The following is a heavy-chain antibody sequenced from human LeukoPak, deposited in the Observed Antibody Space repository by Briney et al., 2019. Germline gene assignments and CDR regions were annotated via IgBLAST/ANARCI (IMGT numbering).Heavy chain of an antibody. CDR3: ARGGYCSSTSCPPYY. V-gene: IGHV1-69*01. Sequence: SVKVSCKASGGTFISYAISWVRQAPGQGLEWMGGIIPIFGTANYAQKFQGRVTITADESTSTAYMELSSLRSEDTAVYYCARGGYCSSTSCPPYYWGQGTLVTVSS. CDR1: GGTFISYA. CDR2: IIPIFGTA. J-gene: IGHJ4*02. D-gene: IGHD2-2*01.